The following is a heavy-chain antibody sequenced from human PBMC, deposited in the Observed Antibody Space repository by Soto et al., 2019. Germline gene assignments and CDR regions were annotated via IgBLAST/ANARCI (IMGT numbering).Heavy chain of an antibody. J-gene: IGHJ4*02. Sequence: EVQLLESGGGLVQPGGSLRLSCAASGFTFSSYAMSWVRQAPGKGLQWVSAISGSGGSTYYADSVKGRFTISRDNSKNTLYLQMNSLRAEDTAVYYCAKAPKDNWRYFDYWGQGTLVTVSS. CDR3: AKAPKDNWRYFDY. V-gene: IGHV3-23*01. CDR1: GFTFSSYA. D-gene: IGHD1-20*01. CDR2: ISGSGGST.